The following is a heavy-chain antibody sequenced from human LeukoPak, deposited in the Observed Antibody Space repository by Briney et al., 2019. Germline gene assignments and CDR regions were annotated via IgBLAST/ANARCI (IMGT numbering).Heavy chain of an antibody. Sequence: GGSLRLSCAASGFTFSSYAMSWVRQAPGKGLEWVSAISGSGGSTYYADSVKGRFTISRDNSKNTLYLQMNSLGAEDTAVYYCAKDMGRWFGELTYFDYWGQGTLVTVSS. D-gene: IGHD3-10*01. CDR3: AKDMGRWFGELTYFDY. V-gene: IGHV3-23*01. J-gene: IGHJ4*02. CDR2: ISGSGGST. CDR1: GFTFSSYA.